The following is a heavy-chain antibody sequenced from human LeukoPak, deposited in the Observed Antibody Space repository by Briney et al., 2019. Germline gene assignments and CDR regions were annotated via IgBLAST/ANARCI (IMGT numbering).Heavy chain of an antibody. J-gene: IGHJ4*02. V-gene: IGHV3-33*01. CDR2: IWYDGSNK. Sequence: GGSLRLSCAASGFTFSSYGMHWVRQAPGKGLEWVAVIWYDGSNKYYADSVKGRFTISRDNSKNTLYLQMNSLRAGDTAVYYCAREGDGDRVARFDYWGQGTLVTVSS. CDR3: AREGDGDRVARFDY. D-gene: IGHD5-24*01. CDR1: GFTFSSYG.